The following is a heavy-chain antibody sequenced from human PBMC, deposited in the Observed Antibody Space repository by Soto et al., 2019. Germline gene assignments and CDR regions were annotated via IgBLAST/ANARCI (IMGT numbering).Heavy chain of an antibody. CDR2: ISYDGSNK. CDR1: GFTLSSYA. J-gene: IGHJ3*02. Sequence: GGSLRLSCAASGFTLSSYAMHWVRQAPGKGLEWVAVISYDGSNKYCADSVKGRCTISRDNSKNTLYLQMNSLRAEDTAVYYCAREYYYGSGSYSHDAFDIWGQGTMVTVSS. D-gene: IGHD3-10*01. CDR3: AREYYYGSGSYSHDAFDI. V-gene: IGHV3-30-3*01.